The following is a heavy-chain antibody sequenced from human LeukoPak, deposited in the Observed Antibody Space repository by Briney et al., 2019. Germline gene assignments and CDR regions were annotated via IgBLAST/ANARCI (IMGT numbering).Heavy chain of an antibody. J-gene: IGHJ5*02. D-gene: IGHD1-26*01. CDR1: GYTFTGYY. V-gene: IGHV1-2*04. Sequence: ASVKVSCKASGYTFTGYYMHWVRQAPGQGLEWMGWINPNSGGTNYAQKFQGWVTMTRDTSISTAYMELSRLRSDGTAVYYCARGRVVGAPVDNWFDPWGQGTLVTVSS. CDR3: ARGRVVGAPVDNWFDP. CDR2: INPNSGGT.